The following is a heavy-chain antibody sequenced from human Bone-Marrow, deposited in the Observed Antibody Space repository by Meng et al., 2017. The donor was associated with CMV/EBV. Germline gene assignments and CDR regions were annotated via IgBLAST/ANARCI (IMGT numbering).Heavy chain of an antibody. J-gene: IGHJ4*02. CDR1: GGSFSGYY. V-gene: IGHV4-34*01. CDR3: ARTPTLIVAEGGFYFDY. Sequence: GGSFSGYYWSWIRQPPGKGLEWIGEIYHSGRTNYNPSLKSRVTMSVGTSKNQFSLNLTSLIAADTAVYYCARTPTLIVAEGGFYFDYWGQGTLVTVSS. CDR2: IYHSGRT. D-gene: IGHD1-26*01.